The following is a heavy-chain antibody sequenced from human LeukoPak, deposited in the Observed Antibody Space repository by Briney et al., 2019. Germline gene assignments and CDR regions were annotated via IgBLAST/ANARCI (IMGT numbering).Heavy chain of an antibody. D-gene: IGHD3-22*01. V-gene: IGHV1-2*02. J-gene: IGHJ4*02. Sequence: ASVKVSCKASGYTFTDYYIHWVRQAPGQGLEWMGWINPKSGDTNSAQKFQGRITMTRDTSITTVYTELRRLRSDDTALFYCARGTVVSRVAAAAYWGQGSLVTVSA. CDR3: ARGTVVSRVAAAAY. CDR1: GYTFTDYY. CDR2: INPKSGDT.